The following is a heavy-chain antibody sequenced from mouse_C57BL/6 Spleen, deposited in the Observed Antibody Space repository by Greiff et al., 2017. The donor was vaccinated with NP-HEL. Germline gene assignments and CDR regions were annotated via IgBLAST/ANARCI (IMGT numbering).Heavy chain of an antibody. CDR1: GYAFSSYW. D-gene: IGHD1-1*01. CDR3: ARDSNYYGSSYGYFDV. V-gene: IGHV1-80*01. J-gene: IGHJ1*03. CDR2: IYPGDGDT. Sequence: QVQLKESGAELVKPGSSVKISCKASGYAFSSYWMNWVKQRPGKGLEWIGQIYPGDGDTNYNGKFKGKATLTADKSSSTAYMQLSSLTSEDSAVYFCARDSNYYGSSYGYFDVWGTGTTVTVSS.